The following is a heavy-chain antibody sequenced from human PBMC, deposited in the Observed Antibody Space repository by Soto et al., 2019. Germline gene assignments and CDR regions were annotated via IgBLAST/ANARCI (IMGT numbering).Heavy chain of an antibody. CDR3: ARHSNRNYGLYYFDF. CDR2: IYYSGST. J-gene: IGHJ4*02. CDR1: GGTVSSYY. Sequence: PLETLSLPCTVSGGTVSSYYWGRIRQPPGKGLEWIGYIYYSGSTKYNPSLKSRVTMSVDTSNNQFSLKVSSVTAADTAVYYFARHSNRNYGLYYFDFWGLGALVTVSS. D-gene: IGHD4-4*01. V-gene: IGHV4-59*08.